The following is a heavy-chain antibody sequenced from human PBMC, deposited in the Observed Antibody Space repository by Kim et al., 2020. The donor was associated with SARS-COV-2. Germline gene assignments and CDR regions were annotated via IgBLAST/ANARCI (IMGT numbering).Heavy chain of an antibody. V-gene: IGHV3-66*01. CDR3: AKRGFMDV. Sequence: GGSLRLSCAASGFTVSSNAMNWVRQAPGKGLEWVSVIYNGGNTYYADSVKGRFTISRDNSKNTLYLQMNNLRAEDTAFYYCAKRGFMDVWGKGTTVTVS. CDR1: GFTVSSNA. CDR2: IYNGGNT. J-gene: IGHJ6*03.